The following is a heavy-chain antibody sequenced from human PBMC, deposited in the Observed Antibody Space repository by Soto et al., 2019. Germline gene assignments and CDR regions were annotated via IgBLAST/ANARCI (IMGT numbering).Heavy chain of an antibody. CDR2: IWYDGSNK. J-gene: IGHJ4*02. D-gene: IGHD2-2*01. CDR3: ARDHGTMSVGVLIKGSDY. CDR1: GFNFNRYG. V-gene: IGHV3-33*01. Sequence: PGGSLRLSCAASGFNFNRYGMHWVRQAPGKGLEWVAIIWYDGSNKYYADSVKGRFTISRDNFKNMLYLQMNNLRVEDTALYYCARDHGTMSVGVLIKGSDYWGQGTLVTVSS.